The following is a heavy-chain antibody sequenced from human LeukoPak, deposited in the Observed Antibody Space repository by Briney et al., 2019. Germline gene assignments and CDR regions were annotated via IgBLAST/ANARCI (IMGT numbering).Heavy chain of an antibody. CDR2: ISGSSSNT. V-gene: IGHV3-11*05. J-gene: IGHJ5*02. Sequence: GGSLRRSCAASGFTCSDYYRSWIRQAPGKGLEWVSYISGSSSNTKYADSVKGRFTISRDNAKNSMYLQMNSLRAEDTAVYYCARDSAHIVVVPVVIPPGLDNWFDPWGQGTLVTVSS. CDR1: GFTCSDYY. CDR3: ARDSAHIVVVPVVIPPGLDNWFDP. D-gene: IGHD2-2*01.